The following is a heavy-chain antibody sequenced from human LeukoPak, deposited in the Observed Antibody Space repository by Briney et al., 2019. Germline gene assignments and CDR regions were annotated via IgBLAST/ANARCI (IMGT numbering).Heavy chain of an antibody. CDR3: ARGRTRADYYYGMDV. CDR1: GFTFSSYW. Sequence: PGGSLRLSCAASGFTFSSYWMHWVRQAPGKGLVWVSRINSDGSSTSYADSVKGRFTISRDNAKNTLYLQMNSPRAEDTAVYYCARGRTRADYYYGMDVWGKGTTVTVSS. J-gene: IGHJ6*04. CDR2: INSDGSST. V-gene: IGHV3-74*01.